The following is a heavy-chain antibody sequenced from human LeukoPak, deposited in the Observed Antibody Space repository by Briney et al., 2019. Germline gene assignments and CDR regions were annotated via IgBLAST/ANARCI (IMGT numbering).Heavy chain of an antibody. D-gene: IGHD5-24*01. CDR1: GDSISSGDYY. J-gene: IGHJ6*03. Sequence: SETLSLTCTVSGDSISSGDYYWSWIPQPPGKGLEWIGYIYYSGSTNYNPSLKSRVTISVDTSKSQFSLKLSSVTAADTAVYYCASSPPVGWPLGQYYYYYYYMDVWGKGTTVTVSS. CDR2: IYYSGST. CDR3: ASSPPVGWPLGQYYYYYYYMDV. V-gene: IGHV4-61*08.